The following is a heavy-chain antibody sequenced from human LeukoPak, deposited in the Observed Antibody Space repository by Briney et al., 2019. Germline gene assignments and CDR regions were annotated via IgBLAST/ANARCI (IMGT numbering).Heavy chain of an antibody. Sequence: PVKVSCKASGGTFNSYAISWVRQAPGQGLEWMGGVIPIYGTADYTQKFQGRVTITADESTSTAYMELSGLRSEDTAVYYCATNTFYYDGGGYRPHYWGQGTLVTVSS. CDR1: GGTFNSYA. J-gene: IGHJ4*02. D-gene: IGHD3-22*01. V-gene: IGHV1-69*13. CDR2: VIPIYGTA. CDR3: ATNTFYYDGGGYRPHY.